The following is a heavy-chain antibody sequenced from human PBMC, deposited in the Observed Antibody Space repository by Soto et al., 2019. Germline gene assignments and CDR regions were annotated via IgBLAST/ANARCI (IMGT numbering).Heavy chain of an antibody. Sequence: SETLSLTCAVSGYSIGSGYYWAWIRQSPGKGLEWIGSIYHAGSVYCNPSLNGRVALSMDTSKNHFSLKLASVTAADTAVYYCARTFDYYGRDVWGQGTTVTVSS. CDR1: GYSIGSGYY. CDR3: ARTFDYYGRDV. V-gene: IGHV4-38-2*01. J-gene: IGHJ6*02. CDR2: IYHAGSV.